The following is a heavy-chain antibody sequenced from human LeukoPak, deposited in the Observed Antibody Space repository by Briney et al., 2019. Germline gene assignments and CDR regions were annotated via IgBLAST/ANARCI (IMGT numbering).Heavy chain of an antibody. CDR2: ISSSSTI. V-gene: IGHV3-48*03. J-gene: IGHJ4*02. Sequence: PGGSLRLSCAASGFTFSSYEMNWVRQAPGKGLEWASYISSSSTIYYADSVRGRFTISRDSAKNSLYLQMNSLRAEDTAVYYCARGYGSGSYYLYWGQGTLVTVSS. CDR3: ARGYGSGSYYLY. CDR1: GFTFSSYE. D-gene: IGHD3-10*01.